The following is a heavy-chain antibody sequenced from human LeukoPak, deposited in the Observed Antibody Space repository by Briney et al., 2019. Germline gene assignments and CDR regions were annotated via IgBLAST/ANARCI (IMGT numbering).Heavy chain of an antibody. D-gene: IGHD2-15*01. V-gene: IGHV4-31*03. CDR3: ARDWSCSGGSCYSVV. CDR1: GGSISSGGYY. Sequence: SQTLSLTCTVSGGSISSGGYYWSWIRQHPGKGLEWIGYIYYSGSTYYNPSLKSRVTISVDTSKNQFSLKLSSVTAADTAVYYCARDWSCSGGSCYSVVWGQGTLVTVSS. CDR2: IYYSGST. J-gene: IGHJ4*02.